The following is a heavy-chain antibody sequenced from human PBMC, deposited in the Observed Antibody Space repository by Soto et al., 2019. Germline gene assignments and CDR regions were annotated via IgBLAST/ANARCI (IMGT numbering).Heavy chain of an antibody. CDR1: GYSFTSDW. Sequence: GESLKISCKGSGYSFTSDWIGWVRQMPGKGLEWMGIIYPGDSDTRYSPSFQGQVTISADKSISTAYLQWSSLKASDTAMYYSARHLRVAARPGAFDIWGQGTMVTVSS. V-gene: IGHV5-51*01. CDR2: IYPGDSDT. D-gene: IGHD6-6*01. J-gene: IGHJ3*02. CDR3: ARHLRVAARPGAFDI.